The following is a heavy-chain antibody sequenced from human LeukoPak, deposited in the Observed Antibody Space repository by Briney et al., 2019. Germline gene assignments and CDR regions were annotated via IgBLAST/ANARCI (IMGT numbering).Heavy chain of an antibody. D-gene: IGHD1-26*01. CDR1: GFTFSSYA. J-gene: IGHJ4*02. CDR2: ISSSSSYI. Sequence: GGSLRLSCAASGFTFSSYAMSWVRQAPGKGLEWVSSISSSSSYIYYADSVKGRFTISRDNAKNSLYLQMNSLRAEDTAVYYCARAGGSYFRVRWSYDRFDYWGQGTLVTVSS. CDR3: ARAGGSYFRVRWSYDRFDY. V-gene: IGHV3-21*01.